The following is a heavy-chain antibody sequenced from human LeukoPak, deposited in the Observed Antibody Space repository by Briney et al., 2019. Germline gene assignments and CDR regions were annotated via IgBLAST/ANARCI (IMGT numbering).Heavy chain of an antibody. CDR3: ARGPSQWYDSSGYGGYFDY. Sequence: GGSLRLSCAASGFTFSSYSMNWVRQAPGKGLEWVSSISSSSSYIYYADSVKGRFTNSRDNDKNSLYLQMNSLRAEDTAVYYCARGPSQWYDSSGYGGYFDYWGQGTLVTVSS. V-gene: IGHV3-21*01. CDR2: ISSSSSYI. D-gene: IGHD3-22*01. J-gene: IGHJ4*02. CDR1: GFTFSSYS.